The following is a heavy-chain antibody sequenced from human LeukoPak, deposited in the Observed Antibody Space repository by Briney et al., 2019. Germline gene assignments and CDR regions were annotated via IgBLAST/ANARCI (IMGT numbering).Heavy chain of an antibody. CDR1: GYTFTSYG. CDR2: ISAYNGNT. Sequence: GASVKVSCKASGYTFTSYGISWVRQAPGQGLEWMGWISAYNGNTNYAQNLQGRVTMTTDTSTSTAYMELRSLRSDATAVYYCARDAVTTSWFDPWGQGTLVTVSS. D-gene: IGHD4-17*01. CDR3: ARDAVTTSWFDP. V-gene: IGHV1-18*01. J-gene: IGHJ5*02.